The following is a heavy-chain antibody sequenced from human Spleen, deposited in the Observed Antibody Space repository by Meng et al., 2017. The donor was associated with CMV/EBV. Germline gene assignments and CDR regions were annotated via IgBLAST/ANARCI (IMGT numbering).Heavy chain of an antibody. V-gene: IGHV3-9*01. D-gene: IGHD3-10*01. CDR3: ARSGHRTYNWFDP. CDR2: ISWNSGSI. Sequence: SLKISCAASGFTFDDYAMHWVRQAPGKGLEWVSGISWNSGSIGYADSVKGRFTISRDNAKNSLYLQMNSLRAEDTALYYCARSGHRTYNWFDPWGQGTLVTVSS. J-gene: IGHJ5*02. CDR1: GFTFDDYA.